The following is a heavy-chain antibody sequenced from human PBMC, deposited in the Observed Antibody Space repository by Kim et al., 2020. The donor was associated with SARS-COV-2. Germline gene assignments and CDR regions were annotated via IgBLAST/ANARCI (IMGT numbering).Heavy chain of an antibody. CDR2: ISYDGSNK. V-gene: IGHV3-30*18. CDR1: GFTFSSYG. D-gene: IGHD2-2*02. J-gene: IGHJ6*02. Sequence: GSLRLSCAASGFTFSSYGMHWVRQAPGKGLEWVAVISYDGSNKYYADSVKGRFTISRDNSKNTLYLQMNSLRAEDTAVYYCAKSWGLLYSWGYYYGMDVWGQGTTVTVSS. CDR3: AKSWGLLYSWGYYYGMDV.